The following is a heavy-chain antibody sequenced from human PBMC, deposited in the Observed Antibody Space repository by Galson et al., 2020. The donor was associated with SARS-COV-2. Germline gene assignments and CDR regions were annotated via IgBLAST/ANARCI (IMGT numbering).Heavy chain of an antibody. D-gene: IGHD6-13*01. CDR3: AREGIAAAGYYFDY. Sequence: GESLKISCAASGFTFSDYYMSWIRQAPGKGLEWVSYISSSGSTIYYADSVKGRFTISRDNAKNSLYLQMNSLRAEDTAVYYCAREGIAAAGYYFDYWGQGTLVTVSS. J-gene: IGHJ4*02. CDR1: GFTFSDYY. CDR2: ISSSGSTI. V-gene: IGHV3-11*01.